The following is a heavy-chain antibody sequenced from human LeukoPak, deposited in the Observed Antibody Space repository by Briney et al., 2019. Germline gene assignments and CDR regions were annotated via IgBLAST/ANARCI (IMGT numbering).Heavy chain of an antibody. CDR3: AAQGRNDYGDYESWFDP. V-gene: IGHV4-59*08. Sequence: PSETLSLTCTVSGGSISSYYWSWIRQPPGKGLEWIGYIYYSGSTNYNPSLKSRVTISVDTSKNQFSLKLSSVTAADTAMYYCAAQGRNDYGDYESWFDPWGQGTLVTVSS. CDR2: IYYSGST. J-gene: IGHJ5*02. D-gene: IGHD4-17*01. CDR1: GGSISSYY.